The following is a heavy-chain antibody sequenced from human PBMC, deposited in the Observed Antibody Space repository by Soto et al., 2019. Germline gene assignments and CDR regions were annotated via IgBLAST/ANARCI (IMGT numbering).Heavy chain of an antibody. V-gene: IGHV4-39*01. CDR3: ATQEVGGSYVYTFDP. Sequence: SETLSLTCTVSGGSSSSSNYYRGWIRQPPGKGLEWIGSIYYSGSTYYNPSLKSRVTISVDTSKNQFSLKLSSVTAADTAVYYCATQEVGGSYVYTFDPWGQGTLVTVSS. CDR1: GGSSSSSNYY. D-gene: IGHD1-26*01. CDR2: IYYSGST. J-gene: IGHJ5*02.